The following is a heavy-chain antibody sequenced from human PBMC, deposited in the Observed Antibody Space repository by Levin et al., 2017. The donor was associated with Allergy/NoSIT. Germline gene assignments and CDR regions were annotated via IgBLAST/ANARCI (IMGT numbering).Heavy chain of an antibody. J-gene: IGHJ5*02. Sequence: PLASVKVSCKTSEYTLTGYYLHWVRQAPGQGLEWLGWISPHGGGTNYAQKFKGRVNMTRDTSINTAYMELNRLRFDDTAVYYCTRGLGYCSGGSCYFWFDPWGQGTLVTVS. V-gene: IGHV1-2*02. D-gene: IGHD2-15*01. CDR2: ISPHGGGT. CDR1: EYTLTGYY. CDR3: TRGLGYCSGGSCYFWFDP.